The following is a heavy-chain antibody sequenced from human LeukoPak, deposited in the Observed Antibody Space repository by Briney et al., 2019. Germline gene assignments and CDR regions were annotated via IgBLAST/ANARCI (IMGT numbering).Heavy chain of an antibody. D-gene: IGHD5-24*01. Sequence: ASVKVSCKASGGTSSSYDISWVRQAPGQGLEWMGGIIPIFGTANYAQKFQGRVTITADESTSTAYMELSSLRSEDTAVYYCAREIEIGRAFDYWGQGTLVTVSS. CDR2: IIPIFGTA. V-gene: IGHV1-69*13. CDR3: AREIEIGRAFDY. J-gene: IGHJ4*02. CDR1: GGTSSSYD.